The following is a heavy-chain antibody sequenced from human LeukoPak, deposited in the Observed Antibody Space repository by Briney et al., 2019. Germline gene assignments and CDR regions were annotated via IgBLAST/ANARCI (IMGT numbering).Heavy chain of an antibody. D-gene: IGHD4-17*01. Sequence: GEALRISCKGSGYIFSNYWISWVRQMPGKGLEWMGRIDPIDSYTNYSPSFQGHVTMSVDKSTSTAYLQWSSLKASDTAMYYCARQTTVTTQSDYWGQGTLVTVSS. CDR3: ARQTTVTTQSDY. V-gene: IGHV5-10-1*01. J-gene: IGHJ4*02. CDR1: GYIFSNYW. CDR2: IDPIDSYT.